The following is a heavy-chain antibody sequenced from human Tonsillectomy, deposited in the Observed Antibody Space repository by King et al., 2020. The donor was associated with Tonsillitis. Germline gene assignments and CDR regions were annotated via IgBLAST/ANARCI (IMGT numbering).Heavy chain of an antibody. V-gene: IGHV3-30*02. D-gene: IGHD3-10*01. CDR2: IRYDGSNK. J-gene: IGHJ3*02. CDR3: ARGMVRGVHDAFDI. CDR1: GFTFSSYG. Sequence: VQLVQSGGGVVQPGGSLRLSCAASGFTFSSYGMHWVRQALGKGLEWVAFIRYDGSNKYYADSVKGRFTISRDNSKNTLYLQMNSLRAEDTAVYYCARGMVRGVHDAFDIWGQGTMVTVSS.